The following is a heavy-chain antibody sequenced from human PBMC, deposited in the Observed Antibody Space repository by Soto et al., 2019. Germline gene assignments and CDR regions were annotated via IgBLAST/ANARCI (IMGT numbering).Heavy chain of an antibody. V-gene: IGHV3-33*01. CDR3: AANNWFDH. CDR1: GFTFSSYG. J-gene: IGHJ5*02. Sequence: GSLRLSCAVSGFTFSSYGMHWVRQAPGKGLEWVAVIWYDGSNKYYADSVKGRFTISRDNSKNTLYLQMNRLRAEDKAVYYCAANNWFDHWGQRTLVTVSS. CDR2: IWYDGSNK.